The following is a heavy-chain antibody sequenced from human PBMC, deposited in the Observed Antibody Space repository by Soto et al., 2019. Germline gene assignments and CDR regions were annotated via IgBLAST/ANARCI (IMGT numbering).Heavy chain of an antibody. V-gene: IGHV1-2*04. CDR3: ARGDSTDCSNGVCSFFYNHDMDV. J-gene: IGHJ6*02. CDR2: INPKSGGT. CDR1: GYSFTDYH. Sequence: QVQLVQSGAEVKKPGASVKVSCKASGYSFTDYHIHWVRQAPGQGLEWLGRINPKSGGTSTAQEFQSWVTMTTDTSISTASMELTRLTSDDTAIYYCARGDSTDCSNGVCSFFYNHDMDVWGQGTTVTVSS. D-gene: IGHD2-8*01.